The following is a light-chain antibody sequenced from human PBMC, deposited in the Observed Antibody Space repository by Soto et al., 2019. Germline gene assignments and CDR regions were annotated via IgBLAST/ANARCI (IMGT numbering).Light chain of an antibody. Sequence: QSALTQPASVSGSPGQSITISCTGTSSDFGSSNLVSWYQQRPGKAPKLIIYEGSRRPSGVSGRFSGSKSGNTASLTISGLQAEDEADYYCCSFAGSSTFYVFGNGTKVTVL. CDR1: SSDFGSSNL. J-gene: IGLJ1*01. V-gene: IGLV2-23*01. CDR2: EGS. CDR3: CSFAGSSTFYV.